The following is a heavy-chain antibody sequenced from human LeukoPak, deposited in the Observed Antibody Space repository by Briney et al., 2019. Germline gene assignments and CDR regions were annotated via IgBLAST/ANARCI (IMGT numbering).Heavy chain of an antibody. CDR2: ISWNSGNI. Sequence: PGGSLRLSCAASGFTLSDYYMSWIRQAPGKGLEWVSGISWNSGNIGYADSVKGRFTISRDNAMNSLYLQMHSLRTDDTALYYCAKDGAAAGSGHFDDWGQGALVTVSS. J-gene: IGHJ4*02. CDR3: AKDGAAAGSGHFDD. D-gene: IGHD6-13*01. V-gene: IGHV3-9*01. CDR1: GFTLSDYY.